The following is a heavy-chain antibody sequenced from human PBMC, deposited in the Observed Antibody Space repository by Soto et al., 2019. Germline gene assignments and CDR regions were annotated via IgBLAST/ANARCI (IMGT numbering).Heavy chain of an antibody. CDR3: ARAPQIVAMGRPFDY. J-gene: IGHJ4*02. CDR1: GGSFSGYS. CDR2: INHSGST. V-gene: IGHV4-34*01. Sequence: SETLSLTCAVYGGSFSGYSWNWIRQPPGKGLERIGEINHSGSTNYNPSLKSRVTISLDTSKNQFSLRLTSLTAADTAVYFCARAPQIVAMGRPFDYWGQGILVTVSS. D-gene: IGHD5-12*01.